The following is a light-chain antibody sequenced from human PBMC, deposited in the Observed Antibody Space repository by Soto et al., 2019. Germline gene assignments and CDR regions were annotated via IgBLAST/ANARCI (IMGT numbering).Light chain of an antibody. CDR1: SSNIGAGYD. Sequence: QLVLTQPPSVSGAPGQRVTISCTGSSSNIGAGYDVHWYQHLPGTAPKLLIFDNNNRPSGVPDRFSGSKSDTSASLAITGLQAEDEADYCCQSFDTSLSGFLIFGGGTKLTVL. CDR3: QSFDTSLSGFLI. J-gene: IGLJ2*01. V-gene: IGLV1-40*01. CDR2: DNN.